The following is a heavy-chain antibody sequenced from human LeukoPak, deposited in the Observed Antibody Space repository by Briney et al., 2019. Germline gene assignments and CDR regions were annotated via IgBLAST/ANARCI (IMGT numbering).Heavy chain of an antibody. Sequence: GRSLRLSCAASGFTFSSDGMHWVRQAPGKGLEWVAVIWYDGSNKYYADSVKGRFTISRDNSKNTLYLQMNSLRAEDTAVYYCVREWVDWGQGYNWFDRWGQGTLATVSS. V-gene: IGHV3-33*01. D-gene: IGHD7-27*01. J-gene: IGHJ5*02. CDR1: GFTFSSDG. CDR3: VREWVDWGQGYNWFDR. CDR2: IWYDGSNK.